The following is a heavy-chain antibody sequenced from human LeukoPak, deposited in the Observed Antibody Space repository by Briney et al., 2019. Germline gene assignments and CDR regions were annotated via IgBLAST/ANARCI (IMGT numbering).Heavy chain of an antibody. CDR2: IYHSGST. J-gene: IGHJ4*02. Sequence: SETLSLTCTVSGGSISSGGYYWSWIRQPPGKGLEWIGYIYHSGSTYYNPSLKSRVTISVDRSKNQFSLKLSSVTAADTAVYYCASQCLWHSSSCEWVAPNWGQGTLVTVSS. CDR1: GGSISSGGYY. D-gene: IGHD6-13*01. CDR3: ASQCLWHSSSCEWVAPN. V-gene: IGHV4-30-2*01.